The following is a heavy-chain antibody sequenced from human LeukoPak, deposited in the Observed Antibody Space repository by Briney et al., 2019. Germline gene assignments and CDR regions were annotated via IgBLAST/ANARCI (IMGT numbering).Heavy chain of an antibody. Sequence: GASLRLSCAASGFTFSSYAMTWVRQAPGKRLEWVSAINGSGGSTYYADSVKGRFTISRDNSKNTLYLQMNSLRAEDTAVYYCAEASAYYDSSGYRYYFDYWGQGTLVTVSS. CDR1: GFTFSSYA. J-gene: IGHJ4*02. CDR3: AEASAYYDSSGYRYYFDY. CDR2: INGSGGST. V-gene: IGHV3-23*01. D-gene: IGHD3-22*01.